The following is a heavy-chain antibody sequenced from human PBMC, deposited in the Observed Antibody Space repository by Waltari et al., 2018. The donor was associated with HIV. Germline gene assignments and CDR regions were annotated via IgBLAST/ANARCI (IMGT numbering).Heavy chain of an antibody. CDR1: GFTFSSYA. D-gene: IGHD6-13*01. J-gene: IGHJ4*02. CDR3: ARAGPNSSSWSRY. CDR2: ISYDGSNK. V-gene: IGHV3-30*04. Sequence: QVQLVESGGGVVQPGRSLRLSCAASGFTFSSYAMHWVRQAPGKGLEWVAVISYDGSNKYYADSVKGRFTISRDNSKNTLYLQMNSLRAEDTAVYYCARAGPNSSSWSRYWGQGTLVTVSS.